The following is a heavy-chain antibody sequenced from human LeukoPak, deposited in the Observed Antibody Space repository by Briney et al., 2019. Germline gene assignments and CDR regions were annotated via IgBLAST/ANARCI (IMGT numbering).Heavy chain of an antibody. V-gene: IGHV1-69*13. D-gene: IGHD1-7*01. CDR1: GGTFSSYA. J-gene: IGHJ5*02. CDR3: ARFHITGTTGRGFDP. CDR2: IIPIFGTA. Sequence: ASVKVSCKASGGTFSSYAISWVRQAPGQGLEWMGGIIPIFGTANYAQKFQGRVTITADESTSTAYMELSSLRSEDTAVYYCARFHITGTTGRGFDPWGQGTLVTVSS.